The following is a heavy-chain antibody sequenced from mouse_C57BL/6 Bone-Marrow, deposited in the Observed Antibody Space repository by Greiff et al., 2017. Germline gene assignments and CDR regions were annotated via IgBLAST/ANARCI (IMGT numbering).Heavy chain of an antibody. CDR2: INPNYGTT. V-gene: IGHV1-39*01. D-gene: IGHD1-1*02. CDR1: GYSFTDYN. Sequence: VQLQQSGPELVKPGASVKLSCKASGYSFTDYNMNWVKQSNGKSLEWIGVINPNYGTTSYNQNFKGKTTLTVDQSYSTAYMPLNSLTSEESAVYYCTREVGYYFDYWGQGTTLTVSS. J-gene: IGHJ2*01. CDR3: TREVGYYFDY.